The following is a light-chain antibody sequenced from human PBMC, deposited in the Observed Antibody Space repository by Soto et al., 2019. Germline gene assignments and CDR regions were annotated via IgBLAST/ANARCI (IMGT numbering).Light chain of an antibody. V-gene: IGKV1-6*01. CDR1: QSISSF. CDR3: IQDYNYPLT. Sequence: IQLTQSPSALSASVGGSGTSTCRASQSISSFLTWYQQKAGKAPKLLIYAASTLQSGVPSRFSGSGSGTDFTLTISSLQPEDFATYYCIQDYNYPLTFGGGTKVDIK. J-gene: IGKJ4*01. CDR2: AAS.